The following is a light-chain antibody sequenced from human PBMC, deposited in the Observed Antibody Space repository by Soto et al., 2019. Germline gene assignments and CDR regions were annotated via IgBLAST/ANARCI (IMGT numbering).Light chain of an antibody. V-gene: IGLV2-14*03. J-gene: IGLJ3*02. Sequence: QSALTQTASVSGSPGQSITISCTGTSSDVGGYNVVSWYQQHPGKAPKLIIHEVTNRPSGVSTRFSGSKSGNTASLTISGLQAEDEAVYYCCSHSSSITWMFGGGTKLTVL. CDR3: CSHSSSITWM. CDR1: SSDVGGYNV. CDR2: EVT.